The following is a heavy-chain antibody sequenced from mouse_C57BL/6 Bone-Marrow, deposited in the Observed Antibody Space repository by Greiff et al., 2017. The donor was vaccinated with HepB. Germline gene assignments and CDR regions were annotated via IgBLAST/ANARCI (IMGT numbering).Heavy chain of an antibody. CDR3: AREGLRYYYAMDY. Sequence: EVKLMESGGGLVKPGGSLKLSCAASGFTFSDYGMHWVRQAPEKGLEWVAYISSGSSTIYYADTVKGRFTISRDNAKNTLFLQMTSLRSEDTAMYYCAREGLRYYYAMDYWGQGTSVTVSS. CDR2: ISSGSSTI. V-gene: IGHV5-17*01. CDR1: GFTFSDYG. D-gene: IGHD2-4*01. J-gene: IGHJ4*01.